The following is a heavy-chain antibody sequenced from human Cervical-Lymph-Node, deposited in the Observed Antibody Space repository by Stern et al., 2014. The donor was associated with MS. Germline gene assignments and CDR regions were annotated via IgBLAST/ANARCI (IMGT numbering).Heavy chain of an antibody. J-gene: IGHJ4*02. Sequence: EVHLVESGGTWVQPGGSLRLSCAASGFTFSSYAMSWVRQAPGKGLEWVSTLSGHGDDTYYADSVKGRFTISRDISKNTLYLQMNSLRAEDTAVYYCAREKGACSGDDCDVTFDSWGQGTLVTVSS. D-gene: IGHD2-21*02. CDR1: GFTFSSYA. V-gene: IGHV3-23*04. CDR2: LSGHGDDT. CDR3: AREKGACSGDDCDVTFDS.